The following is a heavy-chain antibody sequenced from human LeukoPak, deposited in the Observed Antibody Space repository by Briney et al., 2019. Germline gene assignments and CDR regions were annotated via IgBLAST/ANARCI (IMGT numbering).Heavy chain of an antibody. CDR3: ARETAAAGSFIAINDY. V-gene: IGHV4-34*01. Sequence: PSETLSLTCAVYGGSFSGYYWSWIRQAPGKGLEWIGEINDSETTNYNPSLKSRVTISVDTSKKQFSLKLSFVTAADTAIYYCARETAAAGSFIAINDYWGQGTLVTVSS. J-gene: IGHJ4*02. CDR2: INDSETT. CDR1: GGSFSGYY. D-gene: IGHD6-13*01.